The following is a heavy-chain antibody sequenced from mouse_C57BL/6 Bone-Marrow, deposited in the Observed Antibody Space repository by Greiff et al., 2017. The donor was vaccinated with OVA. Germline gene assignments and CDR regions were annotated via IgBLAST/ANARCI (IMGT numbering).Heavy chain of an antibody. CDR3: ARGGTGY. J-gene: IGHJ2*01. CDR2: IDPSDSYT. V-gene: IGHV1-69*01. D-gene: IGHD3-3*01. Sequence: QVQLQQPGAELVMPGASVKLSCKASGYTFTSYWMHWVKQRPGQGLEWIGEIDPSDSYTNYNQKFKGKSTLTVDKSSSPAYMQLSSLTSEDSAVYYCARGGTGYWGQGTTLTVSS. CDR1: GYTFTSYW.